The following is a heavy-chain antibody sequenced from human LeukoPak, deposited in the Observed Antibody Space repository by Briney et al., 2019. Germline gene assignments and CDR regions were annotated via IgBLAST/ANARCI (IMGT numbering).Heavy chain of an antibody. D-gene: IGHD3-3*01. CDR2: IKQDGSEK. Sequence: GGSLRLSCAASGFTFSSYWMSWVRQAPGKGLEWVANIKQDGSEKYYVDSVKGRFTISRDNAKNSLYLQMSSLRAEDTAVYYCAREAPGYYDFWSVRLGDYWGQGTLVTVSS. CDR1: GFTFSSYW. CDR3: AREAPGYYDFWSVRLGDY. V-gene: IGHV3-7*01. J-gene: IGHJ4*02.